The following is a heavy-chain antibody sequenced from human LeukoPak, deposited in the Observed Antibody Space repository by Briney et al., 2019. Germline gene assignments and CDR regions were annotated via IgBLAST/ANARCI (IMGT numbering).Heavy chain of an antibody. CDR2: IKQDGSQK. V-gene: IGHV3-7*03. CDR3: VRGLGTGSY. D-gene: IGHD3-9*01. CDR1: GFSFSSYW. J-gene: IGHJ4*02. Sequence: GGSLRLSCAASGFSFSSYWMSWVRQAPGKGLEWVANIKQDGSQKYYVDSVKGRFTISRDNAKNSLYLQMNSLRVEDTAVDYCVRGLGTGSYWGQGTLVTVSP.